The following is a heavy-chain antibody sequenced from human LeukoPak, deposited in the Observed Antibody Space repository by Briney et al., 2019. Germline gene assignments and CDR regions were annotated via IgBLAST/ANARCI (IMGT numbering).Heavy chain of an antibody. CDR2: IYYSGST. D-gene: IGHD6-19*01. Sequence: PSETLSLTCTVCGGSISSSSYYWGWIRQPPGKGLEWIGSIYYSGSTYYNPSLKSRVTISVDTSKNQFSLKLSSVTAADTAVYYCARRDSSGWYLTFDYWGQGTLVTVSS. J-gene: IGHJ4*02. CDR3: ARRDSSGWYLTFDY. CDR1: GGSISSSSYY. V-gene: IGHV4-39*01.